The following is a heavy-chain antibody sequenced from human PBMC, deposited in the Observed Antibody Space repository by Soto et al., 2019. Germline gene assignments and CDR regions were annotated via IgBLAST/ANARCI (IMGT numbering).Heavy chain of an antibody. CDR1: GGSINSGDYY. D-gene: IGHD3-10*01. CDR3: ARGSGVGVAGMDV. CDR2: MYYSGIT. V-gene: IGHV4-30-4*01. Sequence: QVQLQESGPRLVKSSQTLYLTCTVSGGSINSGDYYWSWIRQSPGKGLEWVGYMYYSGITDYNASRKSRITRSMDTSKNQFPRKWNSGTAADTAVYFGARGSGVGVAGMDVWGQGTTVTVSS. J-gene: IGHJ6*02.